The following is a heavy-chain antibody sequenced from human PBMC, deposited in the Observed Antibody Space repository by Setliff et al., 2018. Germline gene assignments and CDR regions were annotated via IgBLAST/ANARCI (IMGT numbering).Heavy chain of an antibody. CDR2: IYHSGST. J-gene: IGHJ4*02. CDR3: AREGSWGCYQTKTGVWDY. CDR1: GGSISSGDYY. Sequence: PSETLSLTCTVSGGSISSGDYYWSWIRQPPGKGLEWIGYIYHSGSTYYNPSLKSRVTISVDTSKNQFSLKLSSVTAADTAVYYCAREGSWGCYQTKTGVWDYWGQGTLVTVS. V-gene: IGHV4-30-4*02. D-gene: IGHD1-26*01.